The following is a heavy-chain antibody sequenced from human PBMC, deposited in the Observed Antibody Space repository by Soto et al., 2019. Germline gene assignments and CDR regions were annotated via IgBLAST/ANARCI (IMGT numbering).Heavy chain of an antibody. CDR2: ISGSSGGST. D-gene: IGHD3-10*01. CDR1: GFTFSTYA. V-gene: IGHV3-23*01. Sequence: EVQLLESGGTLVQPGGSLRLSCAASGFTFSTYAMNWVRQAPGKGLEWVSYISGSSGGSTYYADSVKGRFTISRDNSKNTLFLQMNSLRVEDTDVYYCEKVSRFPGGLRSLFWGQGSLVTVSS. J-gene: IGHJ4*02. CDR3: EKVSRFPGGLRSLF.